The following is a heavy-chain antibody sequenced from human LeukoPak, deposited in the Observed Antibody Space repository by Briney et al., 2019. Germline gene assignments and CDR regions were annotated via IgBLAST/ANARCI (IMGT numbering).Heavy chain of an antibody. CDR1: GGSISSSSYY. Sequence: SETLSLTCTVSGGSISSSSYYWAWIRQPPGKGLEWIGSIYYSGSTYYNPSLKSRVTISVDTSKNQFSLKLSSVTAADTAVYYCARQEQQLIYNWFDPWGQGTLVTVSS. CDR3: ARQEQQLIYNWFDP. D-gene: IGHD6-13*01. J-gene: IGHJ5*02. CDR2: IYYSGST. V-gene: IGHV4-39*07.